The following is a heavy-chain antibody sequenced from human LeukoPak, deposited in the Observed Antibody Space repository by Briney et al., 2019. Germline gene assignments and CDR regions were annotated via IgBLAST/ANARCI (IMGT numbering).Heavy chain of an antibody. CDR1: GFTFSSYS. CDR2: ISSSSSYI. J-gene: IGHJ6*02. CDR3: ARDHIFGVVIPTAMDV. Sequence: GGSLRLSCAASGFTFSSYSMNWVRQAPGKGLEWVSSISSSSSYIYYADSVKGRFTISRDNAKNSLYLQMNSLSAEDTAVYYCARDHIFGVVIPTAMDVWGQGTTVTVSS. D-gene: IGHD3-3*02. V-gene: IGHV3-21*01.